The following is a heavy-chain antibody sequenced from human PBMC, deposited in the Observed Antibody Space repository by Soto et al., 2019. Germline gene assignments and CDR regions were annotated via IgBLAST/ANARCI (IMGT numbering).Heavy chain of an antibody. V-gene: IGHV3-48*02. CDR2: IGGRSSPI. CDR1: GFTFSIYA. Sequence: EVQVVESGGGLAQPGGSLRLSCAASGFTFSIYAMNWVRLAPGKGLEWISYIGGRSSPIYYADSVKGRFTISRDNAQNSVFLLRNSLRDEDTAVYFCARGNRVVITAVDYYYGMDVWGQGTTVTVSS. J-gene: IGHJ6*02. D-gene: IGHD3-22*01. CDR3: ARGNRVVITAVDYYYGMDV.